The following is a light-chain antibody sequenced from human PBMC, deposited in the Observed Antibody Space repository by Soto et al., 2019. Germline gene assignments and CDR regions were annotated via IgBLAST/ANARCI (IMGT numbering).Light chain of an antibody. CDR2: GAS. J-gene: IGKJ2*01. V-gene: IGKV3-20*01. CDR3: QQYGSSPGT. Sequence: EIVLTQSPGTLSLSPGERATLSCRASQSVSSSYLAWYQQNPGQAPRLLIYGASSRATGIPDRFSGSGSGTDFTLTISRLEPEDCAVYYCQQYGSSPGTFGQGTKLEIK. CDR1: QSVSSSY.